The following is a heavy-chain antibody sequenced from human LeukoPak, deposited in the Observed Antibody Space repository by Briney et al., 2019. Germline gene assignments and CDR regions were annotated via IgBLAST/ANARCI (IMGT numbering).Heavy chain of an antibody. D-gene: IGHD1-26*01. V-gene: IGHV4-61*02. J-gene: IGHJ4*02. CDR2: IYTSGST. CDR1: GGSISSGSYY. Sequence: SETLSLTCTVSGGSISSGSYYWSWNRQPAGKGLEWIGRIYTSGSTNYNPSLKSRVTISVDTSKNQFSLKLSSVTAADTAVYYCAREDREPPLFDYWGQGTLVTVSS. CDR3: AREDREPPLFDY.